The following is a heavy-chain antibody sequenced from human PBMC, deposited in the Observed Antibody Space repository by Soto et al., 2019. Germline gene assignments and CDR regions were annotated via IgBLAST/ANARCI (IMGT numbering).Heavy chain of an antibody. J-gene: IGHJ3*01. CDR3: ATAQSPEAFDV. CDR1: GNTLTDLS. V-gene: IGHV1-24*01. CDR2: FHPEDGET. Sequence: ASVKVSCKVSGNTLTDLSMHWVRQAPGKGLEWMGGFHPEDGETIYAQKFQGRVTMTEDTSTDTAYMELSSLRFEDTAVYYCATAQSPEAFDVWGQGTMVTVSS.